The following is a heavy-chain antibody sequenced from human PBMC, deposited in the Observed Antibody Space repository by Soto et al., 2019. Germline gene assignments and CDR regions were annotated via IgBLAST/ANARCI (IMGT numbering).Heavy chain of an antibody. CDR3: ARSTVTGFEY. D-gene: IGHD4-17*01. CDR2: INHSGST. CDR1: GGSFSGYY. J-gene: IGHJ4*02. V-gene: IGHV4-34*01. Sequence: SETLSLTCAVYGGSFSGYYWSWIRQPPGKGLGWIGEINHSGSTNYNPSLKSRVTISVXXXXXXFXLXLXXXTAAXTAVYDCARSTVTGFEYLGQGTLVTVSS.